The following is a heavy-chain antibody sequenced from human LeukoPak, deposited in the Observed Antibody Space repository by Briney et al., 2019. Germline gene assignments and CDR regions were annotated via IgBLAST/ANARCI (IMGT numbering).Heavy chain of an antibody. CDR2: IYYSGST. CDR1: GGSISSYY. D-gene: IGHD3-22*01. CDR3: ARELVVITGHYFDY. V-gene: IGHV4-59*01. Sequence: RPSETLSLTCTVSGGSISSYYWSWIRQPPGKGLEWIGYIYYSGSTNYNPSLKSRVTISVDTSKNQFSLKLSSVTAADTAVYYCARELVVITGHYFDYWGQGTLVTVSS. J-gene: IGHJ4*02.